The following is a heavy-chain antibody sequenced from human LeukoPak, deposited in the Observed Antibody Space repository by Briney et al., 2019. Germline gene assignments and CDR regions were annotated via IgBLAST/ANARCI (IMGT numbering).Heavy chain of an antibody. CDR3: AELGITMIGGV. J-gene: IGHJ6*04. D-gene: IGHD3-10*02. Sequence: PGGSLRLSCAASAFTFRSYGMHWVRQAPGKGLEWVAFIRYHGSDKYYADSVKDRFTIFRDNAKNSLYLQMNSLRAEDTAVYYCAELGITMIGGVWGKGTTVTISS. V-gene: IGHV3-30*02. CDR1: AFTFRSYG. CDR2: IRYHGSDK.